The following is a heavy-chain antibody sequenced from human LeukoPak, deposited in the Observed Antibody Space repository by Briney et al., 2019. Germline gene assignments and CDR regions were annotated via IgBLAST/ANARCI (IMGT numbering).Heavy chain of an antibody. J-gene: IGHJ1*01. CDR2: INHSGST. CDR1: GGSFSGYY. Sequence: PSETLSLTCAVYGGSFSGYYWSWIRQPPGKGLEWLGEINHSGSTNYNPSLKSRVTISVDTSKNQFSLKLSSVTAADTAVYYCARGRVYSSGWFFQHWGQGTLVTVSS. CDR3: ARGRVYSSGWFFQH. V-gene: IGHV4-34*01. D-gene: IGHD6-19*01.